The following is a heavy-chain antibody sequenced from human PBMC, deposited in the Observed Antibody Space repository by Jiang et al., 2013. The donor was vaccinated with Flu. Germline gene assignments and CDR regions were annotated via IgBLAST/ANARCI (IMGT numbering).Heavy chain of an antibody. CDR3: AREGGTNYYFDY. CDR1: GFTFSSYE. CDR2: ISSSGSTI. V-gene: IGHV3-48*03. D-gene: IGHD1-26*01. Sequence: QLLESGGGLAQPGGSLRLSCAASGFTFSSYEMNWVRQAPGKGLEWVSYISSSGSTIYYADSVKGRFTISRDNAKNSLYLQMNSLRAEDTAVYYCAREGGTNYYFDYWGQGTLVTVSS. J-gene: IGHJ4*02.